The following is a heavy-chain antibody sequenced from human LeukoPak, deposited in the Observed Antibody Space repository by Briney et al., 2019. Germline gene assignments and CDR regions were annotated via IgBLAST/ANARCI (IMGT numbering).Heavy chain of an antibody. CDR3: ARDLNPPRSVPFYFDY. CDR2: IIPIFGTA. J-gene: IGHJ4*02. CDR1: GGTFISYA. Sequence: ASVKVSCKASGGTFISYAISWVGQAPGQGLEWMGRIIPIFGTANNAQKFQGRVTITTEEYTRKDYMEMSSLRSEDTAVYYCARDLNPPRSVPFYFDYWGQGTLVTVSS. D-gene: IGHD2-2*01. V-gene: IGHV1-69*05.